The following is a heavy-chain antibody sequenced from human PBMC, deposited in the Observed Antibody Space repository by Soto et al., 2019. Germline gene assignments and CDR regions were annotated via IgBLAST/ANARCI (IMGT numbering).Heavy chain of an antibody. J-gene: IGHJ4*02. D-gene: IGHD3-16*01. V-gene: IGHV3-23*01. CDR1: GFTFSSYA. CDR3: ERDYGLHQGEDYFDY. Sequence: EVQLLESGGGLVQPGGSLRLSCAASGFTFSSYAMSWVRQAPGKGLEWVSAISGSGGSTYYADSVKGRFTISRDNSKNTLYLQRNSLRAEDTAVYYCERDYGLHQGEDYFDYWGQGTLVTVSS. CDR2: ISGSGGST.